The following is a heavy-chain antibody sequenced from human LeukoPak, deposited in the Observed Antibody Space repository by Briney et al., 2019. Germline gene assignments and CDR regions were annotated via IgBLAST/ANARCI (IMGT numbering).Heavy chain of an antibody. V-gene: IGHV4-39*07. CDR3: ARDRDSGTTVFDY. D-gene: IGHD1-26*01. CDR1: GGSISSSSYY. CDR2: IYYSGST. J-gene: IGHJ4*02. Sequence: SETLSLTCTVSGGSISSSSYYWGWIRQPPGKGLEWIGSIYYSGSTYYNPSLKSRVTISVDTSKNQFSLKLSSVTAADTAVYYCARDRDSGTTVFDYWGQGTLVTVSS.